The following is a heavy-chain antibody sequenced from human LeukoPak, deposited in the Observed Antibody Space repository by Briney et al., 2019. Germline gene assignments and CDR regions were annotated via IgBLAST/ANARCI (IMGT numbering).Heavy chain of an antibody. CDR1: GFAFSRFG. CDR3: ATDGGGTPFDF. V-gene: IGHV3-33*01. Sequence: GGSLRLSCATSGFAFSRFGMHWVRQAPGKGLEWVAAIWRDGNTKGYANSVKGRFTISRDNSKSTLYLQMNRLRAHDTSVYYCATDGGGTPFDFWGQGTLVTVSS. J-gene: IGHJ4*02. D-gene: IGHD3-16*01. CDR2: IWRDGNTK.